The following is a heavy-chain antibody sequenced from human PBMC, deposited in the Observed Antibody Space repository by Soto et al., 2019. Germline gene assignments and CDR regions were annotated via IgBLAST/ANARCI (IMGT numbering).Heavy chain of an antibody. D-gene: IGHD6-13*01. CDR1: GYSFTSYW. CDR3: ARTAAAGKYYYGTGV. J-gene: IGHJ6*02. CDR2: IYPGDSDT. V-gene: IGHV5-51*01. Sequence: GESLKISCKGSGYSFTSYWIGWVRQMPGKGLEWMGIIYPGDSDTRYSPSFQGQVTISADKSISTAYLQWSSLKASDTAMYYCARTAAAGKYYYGTGVWGQGTTVTVSS.